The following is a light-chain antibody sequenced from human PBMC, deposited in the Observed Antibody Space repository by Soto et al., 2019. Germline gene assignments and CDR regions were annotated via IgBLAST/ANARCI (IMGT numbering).Light chain of an antibody. CDR1: QGISNF. J-gene: IGKJ1*01. CDR2: AAF. CDR3: QQYNSALKT. Sequence: DIQMTQSPCSLSASVGDRVTITCRASQGISNFLAWYQQKPGKVPKLLIYAAFTLQSGVPSRFSGSTSGTDFTLTISSLQPEDVATYYCQQYNSALKTFGQGTKVDIK. V-gene: IGKV1-27*01.